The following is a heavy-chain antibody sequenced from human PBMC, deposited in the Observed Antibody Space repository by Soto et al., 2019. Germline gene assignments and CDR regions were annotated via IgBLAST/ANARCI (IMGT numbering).Heavy chain of an antibody. D-gene: IGHD6-19*01. Sequence: TSETLSLTCTVSGGSISSGGYYWSWIRMHPGKGLEWIGYIYYSGSTYYNPSLKSRVTISVDTSKNQFSLKLSSVTAADTAVYYCASVRSGSGWSHGDYWGQGTLVTVSS. V-gene: IGHV4-31*03. CDR3: ASVRSGSGWSHGDY. J-gene: IGHJ4*02. CDR1: GGSISSGGYY. CDR2: IYYSGST.